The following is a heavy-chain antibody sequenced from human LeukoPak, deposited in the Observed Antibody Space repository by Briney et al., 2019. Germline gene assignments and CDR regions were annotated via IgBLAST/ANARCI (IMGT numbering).Heavy chain of an antibody. CDR3: ARTLGGIDY. CDR1: GFTVSSRY. J-gene: IGHJ4*02. D-gene: IGHD3-10*01. V-gene: IGHV3-53*01. Sequence: GGSLSLSCAASGFTVSSRYMTWVRQAPGKGLECVSVIDSGGSTYYADSVKGRFTISRDNSKNTLDLQINSLRADDTAVDYFARTLGGIDYWGQGTLVTVSS. CDR2: IDSGGST.